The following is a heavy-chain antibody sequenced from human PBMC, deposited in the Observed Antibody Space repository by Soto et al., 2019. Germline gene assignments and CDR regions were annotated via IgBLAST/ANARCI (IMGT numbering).Heavy chain of an antibody. J-gene: IGHJ4*02. D-gene: IGHD3-22*01. CDR2: ISAYNGNT. V-gene: IGHV1-18*01. Sequence: ASVKVSCKASGYTFTSYGISWVRQAPGQGLEWMGWISAYNGNTNYAQKLQGRVTMTTDTSTSTAYMELRSLRSDDTAVYYCARERYYYDSSGDFDYWGQGTLVTVSS. CDR1: GYTFTSYG. CDR3: ARERYYYDSSGDFDY.